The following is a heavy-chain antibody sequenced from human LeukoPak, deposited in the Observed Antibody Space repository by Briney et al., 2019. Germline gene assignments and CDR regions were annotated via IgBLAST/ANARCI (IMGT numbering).Heavy chain of an antibody. CDR2: INPNSGGT. V-gene: IGHV1-2*04. CDR3: ARGGYSGYGSMDV. CDR1: GYTFTGYY. Sequence: ASVKVSCKASGYTFTGYYMHWVRQAPGQGLEWMGWINPNSGGTNYAQKFQGWVTMTRDTSTSTAYMELSRLRSDDTAVYYCARGGYSGYGSMDVWGKGTTVTVSS. D-gene: IGHD5-12*01. J-gene: IGHJ6*04.